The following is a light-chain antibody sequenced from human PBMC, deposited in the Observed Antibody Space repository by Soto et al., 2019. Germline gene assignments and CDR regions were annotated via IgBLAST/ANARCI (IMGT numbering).Light chain of an antibody. V-gene: IGKV3-15*01. CDR1: HSVNSH. CDR3: QQFHNWPLS. Sequence: EIVLTQSPGTLSLSPGERVTLSCRTSHSVNSHVAWYQQKPGQAPRLLLYGASTRAAGIPAKFNGGGSGTEFTLTISSLQSEDFALYYCQQFHNWPLSFGGGTKVDI. CDR2: GAS. J-gene: IGKJ4*01.